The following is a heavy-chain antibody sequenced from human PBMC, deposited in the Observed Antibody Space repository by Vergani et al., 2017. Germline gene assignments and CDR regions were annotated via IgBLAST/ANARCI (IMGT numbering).Heavy chain of an antibody. CDR3: ARSKXQLLVNYYYYYMDV. D-gene: IGHD2-2*01. V-gene: IGHV4-61*02. CDR2: IYTSGST. CDR1: GGSISSGSYY. Sequence: QVQLQESGPGLVKPSQTLALTCTVSGGSISSGSYYWSWIRQPAGKGLEWIGRIYTSGSTNYNPSLKSRVTMSVDTSKNQFSLKLSSVTAADTAVYYCARSKXQLLVNYYYYYMDVWGKGTTVTVSS. J-gene: IGHJ6*03.